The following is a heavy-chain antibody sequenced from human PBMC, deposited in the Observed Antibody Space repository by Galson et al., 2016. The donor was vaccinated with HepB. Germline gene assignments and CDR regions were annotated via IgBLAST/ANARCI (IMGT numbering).Heavy chain of an antibody. CDR1: GGSITSSHW. J-gene: IGHJ6*02. Sequence: SETLSLTCAVSGGSITSSHWWSWVRQPPGKGLEWIGEIYHSGSTNINPSLQSRVTISVDKSKNQFSLKLTFVTAADTATYFCARDSFRVSLGGMDVWGQGITVTVS. CDR2: IYHSGST. CDR3: ARDSFRVSLGGMDV. V-gene: IGHV4-4*02. D-gene: IGHD3-10*01.